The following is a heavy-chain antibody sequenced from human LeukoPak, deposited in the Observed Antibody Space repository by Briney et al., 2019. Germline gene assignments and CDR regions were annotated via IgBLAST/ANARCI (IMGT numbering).Heavy chain of an antibody. J-gene: IGHJ4*02. CDR2: MNPNNGNT. CDR1: GFTFTSYD. Sequence: ASVKVSCKASGFTFTSYDINWVRQASGQGLEWMGWMNPNNGNTGYAQKFQGRVTMTRDTSINTAYMELRGLRSDDTAVYYCARYGAGTTFFYWGQGTLVTVSS. D-gene: IGHD1-7*01. CDR3: ARYGAGTTFFY. V-gene: IGHV1-8*01.